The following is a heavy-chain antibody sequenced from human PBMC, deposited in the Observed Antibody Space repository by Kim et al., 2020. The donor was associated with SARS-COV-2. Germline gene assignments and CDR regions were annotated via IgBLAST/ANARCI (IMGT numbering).Heavy chain of an antibody. Sequence: SETLSLTCTVSGGSISSYYWSWIRQPAGKGLEWIGRIYTSGSTNYNPSLKSRVTMSVDTSKNQFSLKLSSVTAADTAVYYCARGLSPHDSSSWYNYYYGMDVWGQGTTVTVSS. D-gene: IGHD6-13*01. CDR3: ARGLSPHDSSSWYNYYYGMDV. CDR1: GGSISSYY. J-gene: IGHJ6*02. V-gene: IGHV4-4*07. CDR2: IYTSGST.